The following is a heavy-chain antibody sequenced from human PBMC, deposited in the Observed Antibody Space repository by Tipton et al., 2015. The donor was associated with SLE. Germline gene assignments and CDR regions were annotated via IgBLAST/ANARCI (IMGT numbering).Heavy chain of an antibody. V-gene: IGHV3-30*02. CDR3: VKAPHCSGGSCYGNWFDP. CDR2: IRYDGSNK. J-gene: IGHJ5*02. Sequence: SGFTFSSYGMHWVRQAPGKGLEWVAFIRYDGSNKYYADSVKGRFTISRDNSKNTLYLQMNSLRAEDTAVYSCVKAPHCSGGSCYGNWFDPWGQGTLVTVSS. CDR1: GFTFSSYG. D-gene: IGHD2-15*01.